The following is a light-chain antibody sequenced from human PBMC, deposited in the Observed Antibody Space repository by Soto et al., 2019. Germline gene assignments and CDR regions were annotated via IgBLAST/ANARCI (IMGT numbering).Light chain of an antibody. CDR1: SSDIGYYDY. CDR3: SSHSSSSAYYV. V-gene: IGLV2-14*01. Sequence: QSVLTQPASVSGSPGQSITISCTRTSSDIGYYDYVSWYQHHSGKAPKLIIYEVNNRPSGVSNRFSGSKSVNTASLTISGLQAEDEADYYCSSHSSSSAYYVFGTGTKLTVL. J-gene: IGLJ1*01. CDR2: EVN.